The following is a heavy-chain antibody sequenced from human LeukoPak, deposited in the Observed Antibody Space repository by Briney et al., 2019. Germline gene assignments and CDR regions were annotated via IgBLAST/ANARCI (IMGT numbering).Heavy chain of an antibody. CDR2: IYTSGST. V-gene: IGHV4-61*02. Sequence: PSETLSLTCTVSGGSISSNSYYWSWIRQPAGKGLEWIGRIYTSGSTNYNPSLKSRVTISVDTSKSQFSLKLSSVTAADTAVYFCARIFGFGGGYFDYWGQGSLVTVSS. J-gene: IGHJ4*02. D-gene: IGHD3-10*01. CDR1: GGSISSNSYY. CDR3: ARIFGFGGGYFDY.